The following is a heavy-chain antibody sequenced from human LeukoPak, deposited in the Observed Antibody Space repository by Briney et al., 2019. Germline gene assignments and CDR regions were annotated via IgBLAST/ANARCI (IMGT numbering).Heavy chain of an antibody. D-gene: IGHD2-15*01. Sequence: PGGSLRLSCAASGFTFSSYAMHWVRQAPGKGLEWVAVISYDGSNKYYADSVKGRFTISRDNSENTLYLQMNSLRAEDTAVYYCAEGGGSCECLDYWGQGTLVTVSS. CDR2: ISYDGSNK. CDR3: AEGGGSCECLDY. J-gene: IGHJ4*02. CDR1: GFTFSSYA. V-gene: IGHV3-30*04.